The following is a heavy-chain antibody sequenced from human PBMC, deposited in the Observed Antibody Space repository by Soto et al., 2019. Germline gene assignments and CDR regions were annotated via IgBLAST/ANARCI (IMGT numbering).Heavy chain of an antibody. J-gene: IGHJ4*02. CDR1: GGSFSGYI. D-gene: IGHD1-26*01. Sequence: QVQLQQSGAGLLKPSETLSLTCDVYGGSFSGYIWTWIRQTPGKGLQWIGQINHSGSANYNPSLKSRVTISVHTSNSQFSLEPSSVTAADTAVYYCARGLISGSHYSGGWYYFDSWGQGTQVTVSS. CDR2: INHSGSA. V-gene: IGHV4-34*01. CDR3: ARGLISGSHYSGGWYYFDS.